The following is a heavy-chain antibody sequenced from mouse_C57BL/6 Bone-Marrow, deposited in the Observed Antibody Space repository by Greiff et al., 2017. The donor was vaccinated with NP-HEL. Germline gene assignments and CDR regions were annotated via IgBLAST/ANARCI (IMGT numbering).Heavy chain of an antibody. V-gene: IGHV1-81*01. Sequence: VQLQQSGAELARPGASVKLSCKASGYTFTSYGVSWVKQRTGQGLEWIGEIYPRSGNTYYNEKFKGKATLTADESSSTAYMELRRLTSEDSAVYFGASTPHRYYGGSDYWGRGNALTVSS. CDR3: ASTPHRYYGGSDY. D-gene: IGHD1-1*01. CDR1: GYTFTSYG. CDR2: IYPRSGNT. J-gene: IGHJ2*01.